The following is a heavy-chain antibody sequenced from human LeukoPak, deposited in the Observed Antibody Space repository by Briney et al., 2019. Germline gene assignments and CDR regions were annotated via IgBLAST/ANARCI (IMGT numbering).Heavy chain of an antibody. CDR2: INHSGST. Sequence: PSETLSLTCAVYGGSFSGYYWSWIRQPPGKGLEWIGEINHSGSTNYNPSLKSRVTISVDTSKNQFSLKLSSVTAADTAVYYCARQGGVGLRYFDWLPNDAFDIWGQGTMVTVSS. CDR3: ARQGGVGLRYFDWLPNDAFDI. V-gene: IGHV4-34*01. CDR1: GGSFSGYY. J-gene: IGHJ3*02. D-gene: IGHD3-9*01.